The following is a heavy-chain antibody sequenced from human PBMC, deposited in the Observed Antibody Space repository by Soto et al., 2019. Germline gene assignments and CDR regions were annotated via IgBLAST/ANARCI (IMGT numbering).Heavy chain of an antibody. CDR1: GFTFSSYG. V-gene: IGHV3-33*01. Sequence: QVQLVESGGGVVQPGRSLRLSCAASGFTFSSYGMHWVRQAPGKGLEWVAVIRYDGSNKYYADSVKGRLTNSSDNSKNTLDLQMNSLRAEDTAVYYCGRQDYGDYSGAFDIWGQGTMVTVSS. CDR2: IRYDGSNK. J-gene: IGHJ3*02. D-gene: IGHD4-17*01. CDR3: GRQDYGDYSGAFDI.